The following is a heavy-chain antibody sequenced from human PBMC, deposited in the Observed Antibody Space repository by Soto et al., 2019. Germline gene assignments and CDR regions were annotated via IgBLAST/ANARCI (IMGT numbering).Heavy chain of an antibody. V-gene: IGHV1-18*01. Sequence: ASVKVSCKASGYTFTSYGISWVRQAPGQGLEWMGWISAYNGNTNYAQKLQGRVTMTTDTSTSTAYMELGSLRSDDTAVYYCARDKRGYCSGGSCYTPGYYGMDVWGQGTTVTVSS. CDR1: GYTFTSYG. CDR2: ISAYNGNT. D-gene: IGHD2-15*01. CDR3: ARDKRGYCSGGSCYTPGYYGMDV. J-gene: IGHJ6*02.